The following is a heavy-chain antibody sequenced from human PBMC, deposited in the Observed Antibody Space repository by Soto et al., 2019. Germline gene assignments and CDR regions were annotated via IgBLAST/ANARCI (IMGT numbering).Heavy chain of an antibody. Sequence: EVQVVESGGDLVQPGGALRLSCAASAFTVSSNYMTWVRQAPGKGLEWVAVIYTSGNTDYADSVKGRFTISRDNSKNAGSLQINSLRNDDTAVYYCARGRATAISFVFDYWGQGTLVTVSS. CDR2: IYTSGNT. V-gene: IGHV3-66*01. CDR3: ARGRATAISFVFDY. D-gene: IGHD5-18*01. CDR1: AFTVSSNY. J-gene: IGHJ4*02.